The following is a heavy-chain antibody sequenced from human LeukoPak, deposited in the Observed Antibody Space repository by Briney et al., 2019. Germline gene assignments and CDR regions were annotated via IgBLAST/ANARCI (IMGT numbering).Heavy chain of an antibody. CDR2: INSNSGGT. Sequence: GASVKVSCKASGYSFTVYYMHWVRQAPGQGLEWMGWINSNSGGTKYAQKFQGSVIMTRDTSISTAYMELSRLKSDDTAVYCCARGRIHSWSDAFDIWGQGTTVTVSS. CDR1: GYSFTVYY. J-gene: IGHJ3*02. V-gene: IGHV1-2*02. CDR3: ARGRIHSWSDAFDI. D-gene: IGHD5-18*01.